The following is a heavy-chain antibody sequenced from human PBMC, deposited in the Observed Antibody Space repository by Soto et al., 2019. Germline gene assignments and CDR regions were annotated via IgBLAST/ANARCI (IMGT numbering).Heavy chain of an antibody. CDR2: ISSSSSYI. D-gene: IGHD3-16*02. Sequence: EVQLVESGGGLVKPGGSLRLSCAASGFTFSSYSMNWVRQAPGKGLEWVSSISSSSSYIYYADSVKGRFTISRDNAKNSLYLQMNSLRAEDTAVYYCAKGAGELSTRSFDYWGQGTLVTVSS. V-gene: IGHV3-21*01. CDR1: GFTFSSYS. J-gene: IGHJ4*02. CDR3: AKGAGELSTRSFDY.